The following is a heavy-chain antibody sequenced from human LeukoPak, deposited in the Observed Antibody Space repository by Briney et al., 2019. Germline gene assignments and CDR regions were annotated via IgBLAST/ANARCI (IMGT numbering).Heavy chain of an antibody. V-gene: IGHV3-21*01. CDR2: ISGSSTYI. Sequence: PGGSLRLSCSASGFIFSSYNMNWVRQAPGQALEWVSSISGSSTYIYYADSVKGRFTISRDNAKNSLYLQMHSLRAEDTAVYYCAREDASSLDVWGKGTTVTVSS. CDR3: AREDASSLDV. CDR1: GFIFSSYN. J-gene: IGHJ6*04. D-gene: IGHD6-6*01.